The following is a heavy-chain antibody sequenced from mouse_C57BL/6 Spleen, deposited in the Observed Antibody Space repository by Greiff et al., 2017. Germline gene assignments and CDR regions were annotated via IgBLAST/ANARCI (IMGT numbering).Heavy chain of an antibody. CDR3: ARPGGSSYCWCYGV. Sequence: QVQLQQSGPELVKPGASVKLSCKASGYTFTDYYIKWVKQRPGQGLEWIGGILPGSGSTYYNEKFKGKATLTADTSSSTAYMLLSSLTSEDSAVLCGARPGGSSYCWCYGVWGTGATVTVSS. CDR1: GYTFTDYY. D-gene: IGHD1-1*01. CDR2: ILPGSGST. V-gene: IGHV1-75*01. J-gene: IGHJ1*03.